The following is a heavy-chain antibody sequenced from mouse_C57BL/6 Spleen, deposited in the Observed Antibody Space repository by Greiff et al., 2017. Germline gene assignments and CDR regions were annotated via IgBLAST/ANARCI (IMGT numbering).Heavy chain of an antibody. Sequence: QVQLKQSGPGLVQPSQSLSITCTVSGFSLTSYGVHWVRQSPGKGLEWLGVIWRGGSTDYNAAFISRLSISKDNSKSQVFFKMNSLQADDTAIYYCARYDYDGGFAYWGQGTLVTVSA. V-gene: IGHV2-2*01. D-gene: IGHD2-4*01. CDR3: ARYDYDGGFAY. CDR2: IWRGGST. J-gene: IGHJ3*01. CDR1: GFSLTSYG.